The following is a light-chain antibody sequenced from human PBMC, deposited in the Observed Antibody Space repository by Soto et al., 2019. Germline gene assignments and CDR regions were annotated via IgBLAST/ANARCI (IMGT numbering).Light chain of an antibody. J-gene: IGKJ4*01. CDR1: QSINTC. CDR3: QQCLRIPLT. Sequence: EIQMTQSPSSLSASVGDRVTITCRASQSINTCLNWYQQKPGKAPQLLIYAASTLQSGVPSTFSGSGSGTDFTLTISSLQPEDVATYFCQQCLRIPLTFGGGTKVDIK. CDR2: AAS. V-gene: IGKV1-39*01.